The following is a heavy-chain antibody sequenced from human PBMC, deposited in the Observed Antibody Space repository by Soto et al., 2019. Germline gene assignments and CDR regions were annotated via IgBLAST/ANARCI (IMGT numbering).Heavy chain of an antibody. CDR2: INHSGGT. D-gene: IGHD3-22*01. J-gene: IGHJ4*02. V-gene: IGHV4-34*01. CDR3: DRRSASTVDSSVFYEY. Sequence: SETLSLTCAVYGGSFSAYYWSWIRQPPGKGLEWIGEINHSGGTSYNPSLKSRVTISVDTSKSQFSLKLTSVTAADRAVYYCDRRSASTVDSSVFYEYWAQGPPFPFS. CDR1: GGSFSAYY.